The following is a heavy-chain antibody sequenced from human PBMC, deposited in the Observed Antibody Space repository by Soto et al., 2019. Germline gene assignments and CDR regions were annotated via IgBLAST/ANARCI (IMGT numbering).Heavy chain of an antibody. V-gene: IGHV3-49*03. CDR1: GFTFGDYA. CDR3: TRGLASVRVNYDSSGYPTYYFDY. J-gene: IGHJ4*02. Sequence: GGSLRLSCTASGFTFGDYAMSWFRQAPGKGLEWVGFIRSKAYGGTTEYAASGKGRFTISRDDSKSIAYLQMNSLKTEDTAVYYCTRGLASVRVNYDSSGYPTYYFDYWGQGTLVTVSS. D-gene: IGHD3-22*01. CDR2: IRSKAYGGTT.